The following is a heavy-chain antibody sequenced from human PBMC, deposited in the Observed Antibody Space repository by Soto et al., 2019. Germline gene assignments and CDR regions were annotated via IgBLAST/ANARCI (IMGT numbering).Heavy chain of an antibody. CDR2: VNAGSGNT. J-gene: IGHJ3*02. D-gene: IGHD3-10*01. V-gene: IGHV1-3*01. CDR3: ARDKETFGPRANVALDI. CDR1: GYTFSAYT. Sequence: QDQLVQSGAEMKKPGASVKVSCKATGYTFSAYTMNWVRQDPGRRIEWMGGVNAGSGNTKYSQNFQGRVSITRDTSASTVYMELTGLTSEDTAVYYCARDKETFGPRANVALDIWGQGTMVTGSS.